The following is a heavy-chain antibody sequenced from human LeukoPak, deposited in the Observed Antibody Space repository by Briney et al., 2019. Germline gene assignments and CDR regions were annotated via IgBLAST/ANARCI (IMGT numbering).Heavy chain of an antibody. CDR1: GGSISSTSHY. CDR2: IYYSGGT. Sequence: KPSGTLSLTCSVSGGSISSTSHYWDWIRQPPGKGLKWIGSIYYSGGTYYNPSLKSRVTISIDTSKNQFSLNLSSVTAADTAVYYCARHKWFGEVQLFDPWGQGTLVTVSS. V-gene: IGHV4-39*01. CDR3: ARHKWFGEVQLFDP. D-gene: IGHD3-10*01. J-gene: IGHJ5*02.